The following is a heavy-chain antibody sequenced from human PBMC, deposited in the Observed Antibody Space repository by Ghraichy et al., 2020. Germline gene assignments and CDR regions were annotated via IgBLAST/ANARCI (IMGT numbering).Heavy chain of an antibody. CDR2: INHSGST. J-gene: IGHJ4*02. CDR3: ARGKRPHSSSYGY. Sequence: SETLSLTCAVYGGSFSGYYWSWIRQPPGKGLEWIGEINHSGSTNYNPSLKSRVTISVDTSKNQFSLKLSSVTAADTAVYYCARGKRPHSSSYGYWGQGTLVTVSS. CDR1: GGSFSGYY. V-gene: IGHV4-34*01. D-gene: IGHD6-6*01.